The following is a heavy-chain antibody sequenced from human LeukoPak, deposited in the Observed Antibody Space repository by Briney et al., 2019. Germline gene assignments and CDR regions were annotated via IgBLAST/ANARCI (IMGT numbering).Heavy chain of an antibody. CDR1: GFTFSSYG. J-gene: IGHJ6*03. CDR2: ISYDGSNK. V-gene: IGHV3-33*06. Sequence: QPGGSLRLSCAASGFTFSSYGMHWVRQAPGKGLGWVAVISYDGSNKYYADSVKGRFTISRDNSKNTLYLQMNSLRAEDTAVYYCAKEAIQWLDDYYYYMDVWGKGTTVTVSS. CDR3: AKEAIQWLDDYYYYMDV. D-gene: IGHD5-12*01.